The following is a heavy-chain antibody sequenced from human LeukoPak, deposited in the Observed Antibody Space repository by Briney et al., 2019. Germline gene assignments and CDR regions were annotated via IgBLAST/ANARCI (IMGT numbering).Heavy chain of an antibody. CDR3: ARVGATNGYCYMDV. Sequence: ASVKVSCKASGYTFTSYGITWVRQAPGQGLEWMGWISAYNGNTNYAQKLQGRVTMTTDTSTSTAYMELRRLRSDDTAVYYCARVGATNGYCYMDVWGKGTTVTISS. D-gene: IGHD1-26*01. CDR2: ISAYNGNT. J-gene: IGHJ6*03. CDR1: GYTFTSYG. V-gene: IGHV1-18*01.